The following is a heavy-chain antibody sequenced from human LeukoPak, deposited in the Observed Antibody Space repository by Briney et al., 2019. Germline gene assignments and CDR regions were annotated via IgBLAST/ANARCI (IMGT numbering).Heavy chain of an antibody. Sequence: GGSLRLSCVASGFAFSTYPMSWVRQAPGKGLEWVSGVSGSGGHKFYADSAKGGVTISRDNSKKTLYLQMSSLRADDTAVYYCAKGGASVTDAPHGDVVTTTLDGFDIWGHGTMVTVST. D-gene: IGHD4-17*01. J-gene: IGHJ3*02. CDR3: AKGGASVTDAPHGDVVTTTLDGFDI. CDR2: VSGSGGHK. V-gene: IGHV3-23*01. CDR1: GFAFSTYP.